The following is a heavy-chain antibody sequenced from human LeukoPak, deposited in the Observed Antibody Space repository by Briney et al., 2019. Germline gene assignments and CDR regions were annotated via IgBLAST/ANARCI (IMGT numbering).Heavy chain of an antibody. CDR2: ISYDGSNK. Sequence: GGSLRLSCAALGDTFRRSDMHWVRQAPGKGLEWVAIISYDGSNKYYADSVKGRFTISRDNSKNTLYLQMNSLGAEDTAVYYCAKPFYDYSYDQDVWGQGTTVTVSS. CDR1: GDTFRRSD. V-gene: IGHV3-30*18. CDR3: AKPFYDYSYDQDV. J-gene: IGHJ6*02.